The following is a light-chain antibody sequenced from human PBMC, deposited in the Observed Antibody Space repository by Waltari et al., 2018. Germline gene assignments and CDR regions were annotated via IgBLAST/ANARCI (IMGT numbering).Light chain of an antibody. Sequence: SPGTLSLSPGERATLSCRASQRISSNYLAWYQQKPGQAPRLLIYGASSRATGIPDRFSGSGSGTDFTFTISRLEPEDFAVYYCQHQSTFGPGTKVDIK. V-gene: IGKV3-20*01. J-gene: IGKJ3*01. CDR3: QHQST. CDR2: GAS. CDR1: QRISSNY.